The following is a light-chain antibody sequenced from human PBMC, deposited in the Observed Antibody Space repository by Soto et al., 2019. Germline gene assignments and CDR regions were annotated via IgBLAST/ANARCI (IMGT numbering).Light chain of an antibody. V-gene: IGKV4-1*01. Sequence: DIVMTQSPDSLAVSLGERATINCKSSQSVLYSSKNKNQLAWYQQKPGQPPKLLIYWASTRESGVPDRFSGSGSGTYFTLTISSLQAGDVAVYYCQQYYSTPRTFGQGTKVEIK. CDR2: WAS. CDR1: QSVLYSSKNKNQ. CDR3: QQYYSTPRT. J-gene: IGKJ1*01.